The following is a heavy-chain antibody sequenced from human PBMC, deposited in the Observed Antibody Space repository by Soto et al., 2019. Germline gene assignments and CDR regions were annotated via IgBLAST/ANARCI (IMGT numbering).Heavy chain of an antibody. CDR1: GFTFSNYV. D-gene: IGHD6-19*01. V-gene: IGHV3-23*01. CDR2: IRGSGDNT. J-gene: IGHJ4*02. Sequence: EVHLLDSGGGLVQPGGSLRLSCAASGFTFSNYVMSWVRQAPGKGLEWVSSIRGSGDNTYYADSVPGRFSIPRDNSKSTLWLQMNGLRAEDTAVYYCAKLPLGLAVGVDYGGQGALGTVSS. CDR3: AKLPLGLAVGVDY.